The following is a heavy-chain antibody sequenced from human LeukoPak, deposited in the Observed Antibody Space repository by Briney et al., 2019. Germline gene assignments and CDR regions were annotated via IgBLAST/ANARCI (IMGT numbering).Heavy chain of an antibody. CDR1: GFIFSDYY. D-gene: IGHD3-22*01. V-gene: IGHV3-11*04. CDR3: AREGRSSGSLDY. Sequence: GGSLRLSCAASGFIFSDYYMSWIRQAPGKGLEWISYISSSGSTIYYADSVKGRFTISRDNAKNSLYLQMDSLRAEDTAVYYCAREGRSSGSLDYWGQGTLVTVSS. CDR2: ISSSGSTI. J-gene: IGHJ4*02.